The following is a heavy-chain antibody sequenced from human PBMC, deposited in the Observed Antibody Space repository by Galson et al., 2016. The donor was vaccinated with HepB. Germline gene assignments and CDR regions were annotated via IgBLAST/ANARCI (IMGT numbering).Heavy chain of an antibody. V-gene: IGHV3-33*01. D-gene: IGHD1-26*01. J-gene: IGHJ4*02. CDR2: IWYDGSNK. CDR3: AREGIVGATIRYFDY. Sequence: SLRLSCAASGFTFSSYGMHWVRQAPGKGLEWVAVIWYDGSNKYYADSVKGRFPISRDNSKNTLYLQMNSLRAEDTDVYYCAREGIVGATIRYFDYWGQGTLVTVSS. CDR1: GFTFSSYG.